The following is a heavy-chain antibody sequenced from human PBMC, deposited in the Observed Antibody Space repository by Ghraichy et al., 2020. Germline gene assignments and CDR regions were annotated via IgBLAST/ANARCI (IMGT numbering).Heavy chain of an antibody. J-gene: IGHJ3*02. Sequence: SETLSLTCTVSGGSLISGTHYWSWIRQHPGKGLEWIGYISHSGSTHDNPSIMGRVTISVETSKNQFSLNLSSVTAADTAVYYCARTSFVRAFDIWGQGTLVTVSS. V-gene: IGHV4-31*03. CDR2: ISHSGST. CDR1: GGSLISGTHY. D-gene: IGHD2/OR15-2a*01. CDR3: ARTSFVRAFDI.